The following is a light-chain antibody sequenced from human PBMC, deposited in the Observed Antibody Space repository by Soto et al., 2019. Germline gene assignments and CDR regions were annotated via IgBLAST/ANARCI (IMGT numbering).Light chain of an antibody. CDR1: SSDVGAYNY. V-gene: IGLV2-14*01. CDR2: HVT. CDR3: CSYTTSNTFV. Sequence: QSALTQPASVSGSLGQPITISCSGTSSDVGAYNYVSWYQQYPGKAPKLMIYHVTDRPSGVSNRFSGSKSGNTASLTISGLQAEDEADYYCCSYTTSNTFVFGTGTKVTV. J-gene: IGLJ1*01.